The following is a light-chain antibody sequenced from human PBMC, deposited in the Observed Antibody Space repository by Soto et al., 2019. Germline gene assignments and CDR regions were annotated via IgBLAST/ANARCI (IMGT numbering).Light chain of an antibody. CDR1: QTGSTY. Sequence: QMTQSPSSLSASVGNSISITCRASQTGSTYLNWYQQKPVNARTLLISATSTLQSGVPSRFSVSGSGTEFTLTITSLKNEAFATYYCQQTYTTPRTFRQGTKVDIK. CDR2: ATS. CDR3: QQTYTTPRT. J-gene: IGKJ1*01. V-gene: IGKV1-39*01.